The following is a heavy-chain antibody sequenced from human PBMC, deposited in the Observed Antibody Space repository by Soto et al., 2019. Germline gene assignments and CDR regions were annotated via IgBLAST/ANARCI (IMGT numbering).Heavy chain of an antibody. V-gene: IGHV4-4*07. J-gene: IGHJ6*02. CDR3: ASHHAYGDPTRMDV. D-gene: IGHD4-17*01. CDR1: GGSISSYY. Sequence: SETLSLTCTVSGGSISSYYWSWIRQPAGKGLEWIGRIYTSGSTNYNPSLKSRVTMSVDTSKNQFSLKLSSVTAADTAVYYRASHHAYGDPTRMDVWGQGTTVTVSS. CDR2: IYTSGST.